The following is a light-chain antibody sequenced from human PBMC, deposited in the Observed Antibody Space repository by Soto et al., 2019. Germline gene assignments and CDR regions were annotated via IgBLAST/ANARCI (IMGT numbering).Light chain of an antibody. CDR3: QQYGSTPREIT. CDR1: QSLGSRH. Sequence: ELVLTQSPGTLPLSPGERATLSCRASQSLGSRHLAWYQQKSGQAPRLLIYGASSRATGIPDRFSGSGSGTDFTLIISRLEPEDFAVYYCQQYGSTPREITFGQGTRLEIK. CDR2: GAS. J-gene: IGKJ5*01. V-gene: IGKV3-20*01.